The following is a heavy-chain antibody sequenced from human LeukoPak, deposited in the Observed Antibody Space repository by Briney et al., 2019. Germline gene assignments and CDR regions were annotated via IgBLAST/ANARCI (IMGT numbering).Heavy chain of an antibody. Sequence: PGGSLRLSCAASGFTFSSYTMNWVRQAPGKGLEWVSSISTTSTYIYYADSMKGRFTISRDNAKNSLYLQMNSLRAEDTAVYYCARLDSSGYFFDYWGQGTLVTVSS. CDR1: GFTFSSYT. CDR3: ARLDSSGYFFDY. D-gene: IGHD3-22*01. CDR2: ISTTSTYI. V-gene: IGHV3-21*06. J-gene: IGHJ4*02.